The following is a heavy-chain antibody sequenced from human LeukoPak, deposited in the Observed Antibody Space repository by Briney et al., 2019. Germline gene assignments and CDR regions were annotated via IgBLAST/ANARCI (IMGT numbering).Heavy chain of an antibody. CDR1: GGSISSYY. J-gene: IGHJ3*02. CDR2: IYYSGST. V-gene: IGHV4-59*01. Sequence: PSETLSLTCTVPGGSISSYYWSWIRQPPGKGLEWIGYIYYSGSTNYNPSLKSRVTISVDTSKNQFSLKLSSVTAADTAVYYCARGDYYDSSGYYHLRAFAFDIWGQGTMVTVSS. D-gene: IGHD3-22*01. CDR3: ARGDYYDSSGYYHLRAFAFDI.